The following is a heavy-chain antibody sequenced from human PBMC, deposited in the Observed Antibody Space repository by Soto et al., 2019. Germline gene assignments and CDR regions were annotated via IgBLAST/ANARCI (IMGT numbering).Heavy chain of an antibody. CDR1: VVSVSNNRAA. V-gene: IGHV6-1*01. D-gene: IGHD1-1*01. CDR2: TYYRSKWLN. J-gene: IGHJ5*02. Sequence: SQTLSLTCAISVVSVSNNRAAWNWIRQSPSRGLEWLGRTYYRSKWLNDYVVSMKGRLAINPDTSKNQFSLQLNSVTPDDTAIYYCARGPGSLRPWGQGTLVTVSS. CDR3: ARGPGSLRP.